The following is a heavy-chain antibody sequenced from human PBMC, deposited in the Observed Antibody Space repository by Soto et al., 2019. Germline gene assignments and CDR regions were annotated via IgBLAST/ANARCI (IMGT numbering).Heavy chain of an antibody. V-gene: IGHV4-61*01. CDR1: GDSVSNDNYY. J-gene: IGHJ5*02. CDR2: IYYSGTT. Sequence: PSETLSLTCAVSGDSVSNDNYYWSWIRQPPGKGLEWIGYIYYSGTTNYNSYLKSRLSLSVDMSKNQFSLKLASVTAADTAVYYCARVGPWVPYYYDSSPYTFENWFDPWGQGTLVTVSS. D-gene: IGHD3-22*01. CDR3: ARVGPWVPYYYDSSPYTFENWFDP.